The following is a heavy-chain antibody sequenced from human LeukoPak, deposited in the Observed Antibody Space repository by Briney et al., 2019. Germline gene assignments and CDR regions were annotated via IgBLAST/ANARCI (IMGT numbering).Heavy chain of an antibody. CDR3: ARHPFGGWYFHFDY. D-gene: IGHD6-19*01. J-gene: IGHJ4*02. CDR2: INPRGGST. CDR1: GYTFTSHF. Sequence: ASVKVSCKASGYTFTSHFMHWVRQAPGQGLEWMGIINPRGGSTSYTQKFQGRVTMTRDTSTSTVYMELSSLRSGDTAVYYCARHPFGGWYFHFDYWGQGTLVTVSS. V-gene: IGHV1-46*01.